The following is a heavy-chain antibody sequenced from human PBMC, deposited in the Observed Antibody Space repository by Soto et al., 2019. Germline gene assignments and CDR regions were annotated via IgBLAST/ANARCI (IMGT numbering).Heavy chain of an antibody. CDR2: INAGTGYT. CDR3: TRCITAAGSFPLDY. V-gene: IGHV1-3*01. D-gene: IGHD6-13*01. J-gene: IGHJ4*02. Sequence: ASVKVSCKPSGYTFTSYAIHWVRQAPGERLEWMGWINAGTGYTKYSQTFHGRVTITRDTSASTVYLELSSLRSEDTAVYYCTRCITAAGSFPLDYWGQGTLVTVSS. CDR1: GYTFTSYA.